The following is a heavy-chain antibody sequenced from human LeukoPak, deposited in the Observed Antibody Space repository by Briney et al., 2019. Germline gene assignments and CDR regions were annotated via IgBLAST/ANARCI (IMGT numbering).Heavy chain of an antibody. D-gene: IGHD6-6*01. V-gene: IGHV3-74*01. CDR1: RFTFSSYW. CDR3: ARDRSIASDY. J-gene: IGHJ4*02. CDR2: INSDGSST. Sequence: GRCLRLSCAASRFTFSSYWMHWVSQAPGEGLVWVSRINSDGSSTSYADSVKGRFTISRDNAKNTLYLQMNSLRAEDTAVYYCARDRSIASDYWGQGTLVTVSS.